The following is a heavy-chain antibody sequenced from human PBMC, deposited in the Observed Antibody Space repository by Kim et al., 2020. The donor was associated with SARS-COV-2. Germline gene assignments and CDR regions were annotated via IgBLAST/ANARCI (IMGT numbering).Heavy chain of an antibody. Sequence: SETLSLTCTVSGGSISSYYWSWIRQPPGKGLEWIGYIYYSGSTNYNPSLKSRVTISVDTSKNQFSLKLSSVTAADTAVYYCARDVRDFWSGYAFDIWGQG. D-gene: IGHD3-3*01. CDR1: GGSISSYY. CDR2: IYYSGST. V-gene: IGHV4-59*01. J-gene: IGHJ3*02. CDR3: ARDVRDFWSGYAFDI.